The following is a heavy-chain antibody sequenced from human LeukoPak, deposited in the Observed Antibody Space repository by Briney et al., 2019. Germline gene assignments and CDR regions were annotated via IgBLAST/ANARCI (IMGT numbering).Heavy chain of an antibody. D-gene: IGHD2-2*01. V-gene: IGHV3-20*04. J-gene: IGHJ4*02. Sequence: GGSLRFSCAASGFTFDDYGMSWVRQAPGKGLEWVSGINWNGGSTDYADSVKGRFTISRDNAKNSLYLQMNSLRAEDTALYYCASGGYCSSTNCYSPFDYWGQGTLVTVSS. CDR2: INWNGGST. CDR3: ASGGYCSSTNCYSPFDY. CDR1: GFTFDDYG.